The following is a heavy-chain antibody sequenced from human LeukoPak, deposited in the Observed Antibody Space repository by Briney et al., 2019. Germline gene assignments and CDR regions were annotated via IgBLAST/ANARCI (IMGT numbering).Heavy chain of an antibody. Sequence: ASVRVSCKASGYTFTSYGISWVRQAPGQGLEWMGWISGYNGDTNYAQKLQGRVTMTTDTSTSTVYMELRSLRSDDTAVYFCARLAVAGHFDHWGQGTLVTVSS. CDR3: ARLAVAGHFDH. J-gene: IGHJ4*02. CDR1: GYTFTSYG. D-gene: IGHD6-19*01. V-gene: IGHV1-18*01. CDR2: ISGYNGDT.